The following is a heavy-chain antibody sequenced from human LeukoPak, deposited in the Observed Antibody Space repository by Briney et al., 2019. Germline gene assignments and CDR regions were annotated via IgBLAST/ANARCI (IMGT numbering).Heavy chain of an antibody. D-gene: IGHD3-22*01. Sequence: GASVNVSCKASGYTFTNYGVSWVRQDPGQGLEWMGWISAYTGNTNYAQKLEGRVTMTTDTSTTTAYMELRSLRSDDTAVYYCARSGVGYFYDSSGYYPLDYWGQGTLVTVSS. CDR3: ARSGVGYFYDSSGYYPLDY. CDR2: ISAYTGNT. J-gene: IGHJ4*02. V-gene: IGHV1-18*01. CDR1: GYTFTNYG.